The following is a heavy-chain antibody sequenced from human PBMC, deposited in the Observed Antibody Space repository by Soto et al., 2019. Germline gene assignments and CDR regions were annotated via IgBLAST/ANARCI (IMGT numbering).Heavy chain of an antibody. Sequence: PGESLKISCKGSGYSFTSYWISWVRQMPGKGLEWMGRIDPSDSYTNYSPSFQGQVTISADKSISTAYLQWSSLKASDTAMYYCARQTYYYDSSGYYPTQNFDDRGQATLVTVAS. V-gene: IGHV5-10-1*04. CDR1: GYSFTSYW. CDR3: ARQTYYYDSSGYYPTQNFDD. D-gene: IGHD3-22*01. J-gene: IGHJ4*02. CDR2: IDPSDSYT.